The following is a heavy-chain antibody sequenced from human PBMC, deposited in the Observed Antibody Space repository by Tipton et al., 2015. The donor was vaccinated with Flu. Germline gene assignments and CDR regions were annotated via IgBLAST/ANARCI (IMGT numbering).Heavy chain of an antibody. CDR1: GFKFSDYY. V-gene: IGHV3-11*01. Sequence: SLRLSCAASGFKFSDYYMTWVRHVPGKGLEWISYISDNARTIDYADSVRGRFTISRDNAENSLYLQMNNLRVDDTAVYYCAREGSPSRYFYYYGLGVWGPGTTVTVS. CDR2: ISDNARTI. CDR3: AREGSPSRYFYYYGLGV. J-gene: IGHJ6*02.